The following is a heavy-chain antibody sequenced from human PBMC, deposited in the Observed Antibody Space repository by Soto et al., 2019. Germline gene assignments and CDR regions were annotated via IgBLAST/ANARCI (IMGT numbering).Heavy chain of an antibody. CDR3: ARGDGGSNEGYWFDP. J-gene: IGHJ5*02. Sequence: QVQLVESGGGVVQPGRSLRLSCAASGFTFSSYAMHWVRQAPGKGLEWVAVISYDGSNKYYADSVKGRFTISRDNSKNTLYLQMNSLRAEDTAVYYCARGDGGSNEGYWFDPWGQGTLVTVSS. CDR1: GFTFSSYA. V-gene: IGHV3-30-3*01. CDR2: ISYDGSNK. D-gene: IGHD1-26*01.